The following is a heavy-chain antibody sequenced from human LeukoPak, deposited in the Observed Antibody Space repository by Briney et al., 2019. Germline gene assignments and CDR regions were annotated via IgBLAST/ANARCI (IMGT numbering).Heavy chain of an antibody. V-gene: IGHV1-46*01. CDR1: GYTFTSYY. CDR3: AKWTTYYYDSSGQPIHGGSWFDP. J-gene: IGHJ5*02. D-gene: IGHD3-22*01. Sequence: RASVKVSCKASGYTFTSYYMHWVRQAPGQGLEWMGIINPSDCSTSYAQKFQSRVTMTRDTSTSTVYMELRSLRSDDTAVYYCAKWTTYYYDSSGQPIHGGSWFDPWGQGTLVTVSS. CDR2: INPSDCST.